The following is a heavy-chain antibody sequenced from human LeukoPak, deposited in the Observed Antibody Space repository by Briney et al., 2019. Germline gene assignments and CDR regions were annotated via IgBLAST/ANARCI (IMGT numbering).Heavy chain of an antibody. CDR2: IYYSGST. CDR3: ARVAYYYDSSGYLAFDI. V-gene: IGHV4-59*01. D-gene: IGHD3-22*01. J-gene: IGHJ3*02. Sequence: SETLSLTCTVSGGSISSYYWSWIRQPPGKGLEWIGYIYYSGSTNYNPSLKSRVTISVDTSRNQFSLKLSSVTAADTAVYYCARVAYYYDSSGYLAFDIWGQGTMVTVSS. CDR1: GGSISSYY.